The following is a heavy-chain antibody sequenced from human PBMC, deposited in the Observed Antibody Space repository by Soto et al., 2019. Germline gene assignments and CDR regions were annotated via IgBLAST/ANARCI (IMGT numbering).Heavy chain of an antibody. V-gene: IGHV3-15*07. D-gene: IGHD3-10*01. CDR2: IKSKTDGGTT. CDR3: TTDGSWIPMGYYYGMDV. Sequence: GGSLRLSCAASGFTFSNAWMNWVRQAPGKGLEWVGRIKSKTDGGTTDYAAPVKGRFTISRDDSKNTLYLQMNSLKTEDTAVYYCTTDGSWIPMGYYYGMDVWGQGTTVTVSS. J-gene: IGHJ6*02. CDR1: GFTFSNAW.